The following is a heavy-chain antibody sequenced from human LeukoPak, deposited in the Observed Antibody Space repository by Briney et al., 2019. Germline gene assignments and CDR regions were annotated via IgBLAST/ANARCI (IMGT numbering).Heavy chain of an antibody. J-gene: IGHJ6*02. CDR2: IYYSGST. CDR3: ARDSPGRDGYDGYYYYYYGMDV. V-gene: IGHV4-59*01. Sequence: SETLSLTCTVSGGSISSYYWSWIRQPPGKGLEWIGYIYYSGSTNYNPPLKSRVTISVDTSKNQFSLKLSSVTAADTAVYYCARDSPGRDGYDGYYYYYYGMDVWGQGTTVTVSS. D-gene: IGHD5-24*01. CDR1: GGSISSYY.